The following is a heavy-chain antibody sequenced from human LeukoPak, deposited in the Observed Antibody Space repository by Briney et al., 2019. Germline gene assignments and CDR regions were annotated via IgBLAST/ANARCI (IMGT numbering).Heavy chain of an antibody. V-gene: IGHV3-21*01. J-gene: IGHJ4*02. D-gene: IGHD3-22*01. CDR3: AREWNDYYDSSGYYDY. Sequence: GGSLRLSCAASGFTFSSYSMNWVRQAPGKGLEWVSSISSSSSYIYYADSVKGRFTISRDNAKNSLYLQMNSLRAEDTAVYYCAREWNDYYDSSGYYDYWGQGTLVTVSS. CDR1: GFTFSSYS. CDR2: ISSSSSYI.